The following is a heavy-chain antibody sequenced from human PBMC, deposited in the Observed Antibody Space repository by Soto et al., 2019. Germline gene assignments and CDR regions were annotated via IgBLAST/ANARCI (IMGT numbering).Heavy chain of an antibody. D-gene: IGHD2-15*01. CDR2: IKSKTDGGTI. J-gene: IGHJ4*02. CDR1: DLSFSNAY. Sequence: EVQLVDSGGGLVKPGESLRLSCAASDLSFSNAYINWVRQAPGKGLEWVGRIKSKTDGGTIDYAAPVKGRFIISRDDSSNTVYLQMNSLKTEDTAVYYCTTRGALGYWGQGTLVNVSS. V-gene: IGHV3-15*07. CDR3: TTRGALGY.